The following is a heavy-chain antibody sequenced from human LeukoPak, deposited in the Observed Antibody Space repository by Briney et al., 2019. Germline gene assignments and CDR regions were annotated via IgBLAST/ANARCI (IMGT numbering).Heavy chain of an antibody. Sequence: SETLSPTCTVSGGSISSYYWSWIRQPAGKGLEWIGRIYTSGSTNYNPSLKSRVTISVDTSKNQFSLKLSSVTAADTAVYYCARHFAPEAWFQAPWGQGTLVTVSS. J-gene: IGHJ5*02. CDR1: GGSISSYY. CDR2: IYTSGST. CDR3: ARHFAPEAWFQAP. V-gene: IGHV4-4*07. D-gene: IGHD3-10*01.